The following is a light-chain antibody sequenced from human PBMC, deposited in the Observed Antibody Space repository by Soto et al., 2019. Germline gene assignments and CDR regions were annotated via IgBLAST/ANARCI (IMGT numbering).Light chain of an antibody. CDR1: QSVLYGSNNKNY. V-gene: IGKV4-1*01. Sequence: DIVMTQSPDSLAVSLCERATINCKSSQSVLYGSNNKNYLAWYQQKPGKAPKLLIYAASSLQSGVPSRFSGSGSGTDFTLTISSLQPEDFATYYCQQSYSTPLTFGGGTKVDIK. CDR3: QQSYSTPLT. J-gene: IGKJ4*01. CDR2: AAS.